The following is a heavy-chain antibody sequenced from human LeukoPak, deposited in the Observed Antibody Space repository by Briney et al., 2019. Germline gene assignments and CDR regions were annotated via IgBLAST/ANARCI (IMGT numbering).Heavy chain of an antibody. Sequence: PGGSLRLSCAASGFTFSSYSMNWVRQAPGPGLESVSSISSSSSYIYYADSVKRRFTISRDNAKNSLYLQMNSLRAEDTAVYYCARGPMITFGGVIVSFDYWGQGTLVTVSS. V-gene: IGHV3-21*01. CDR1: GFTFSSYS. D-gene: IGHD3-16*02. CDR3: ARGPMITFGGVIVSFDY. CDR2: ISSSSSYI. J-gene: IGHJ4*02.